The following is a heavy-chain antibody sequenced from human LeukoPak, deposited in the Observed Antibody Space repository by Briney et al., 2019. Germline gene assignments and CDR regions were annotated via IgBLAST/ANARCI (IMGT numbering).Heavy chain of an antibody. Sequence: SETLSLTCTVSGGSISSYYWSWIRQPAGQGLEWIGRIYTSGSTNYNPSLKSRVTMSVDTSKNQFALKLSSVTAADTAVYYCARVLSGSYWYAFDIWGQGTMVTVSS. CDR1: GGSISSYY. CDR2: IYTSGST. J-gene: IGHJ3*02. CDR3: ARVLSGSYWYAFDI. D-gene: IGHD1-26*01. V-gene: IGHV4-4*07.